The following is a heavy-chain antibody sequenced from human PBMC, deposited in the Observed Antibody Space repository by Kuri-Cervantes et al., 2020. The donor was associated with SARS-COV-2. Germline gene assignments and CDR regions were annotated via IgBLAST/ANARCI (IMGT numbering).Heavy chain of an antibody. CDR2: ISSSSTHI. CDR3: ARKGLARSDH. J-gene: IGHJ4*02. V-gene: IGHV3-21*04. Sequence: GESLKISCAASGFSFSNYNMNWVRQAPGKGLEWVSSISSSSTHIYYADSVKGRFTISRDNSKNTVFLQMNSLRAEDTAVYYCARKGLARSDHWGQGNLVTVAS. CDR1: GFSFSNYN.